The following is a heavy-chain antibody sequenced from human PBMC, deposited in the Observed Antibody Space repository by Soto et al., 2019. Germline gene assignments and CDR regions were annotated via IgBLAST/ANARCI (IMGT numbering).Heavy chain of an antibody. CDR1: GYTFTSYD. CDR2: MNPNSGNT. J-gene: IGHJ5*02. CDR3: ARGRMLERWLVQGGNWFDP. D-gene: IGHD6-19*01. Sequence: PSVKVSCKASGYTFTSYDINWVRQATGQGLEWMGWMNPNSGNTGYAQKFQGRVTMTRNTSISTAYMELSSLRSEDTAVYYCARGRMLERWLVQGGNWFDPWGQGTLVTVSS. V-gene: IGHV1-8*01.